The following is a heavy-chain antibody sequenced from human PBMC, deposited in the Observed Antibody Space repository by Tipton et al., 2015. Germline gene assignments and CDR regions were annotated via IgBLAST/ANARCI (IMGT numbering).Heavy chain of an antibody. D-gene: IGHD4-17*01. Sequence: QLVQSGAEVTEPGESLKISCKGSGYTFIDYWIGWVRQMPGKGREWMGIIYPDDSDTRYSPSFQGQVTISADKSISTAYLQWSSLKASDTAMYYCARRQDDYGDYGYWGQGTLVTVSS. J-gene: IGHJ4*02. CDR3: ARRQDDYGDYGY. CDR2: IYPDDSDT. CDR1: GYTFIDYW. V-gene: IGHV5-51*01.